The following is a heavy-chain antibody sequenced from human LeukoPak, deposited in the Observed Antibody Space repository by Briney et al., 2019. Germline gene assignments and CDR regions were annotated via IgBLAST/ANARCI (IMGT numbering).Heavy chain of an antibody. J-gene: IGHJ5*02. V-gene: IGHV4-38-2*02. CDR1: GYSISSGYC. CDR3: ARDGRGYCSGGSCYANNWFDP. Sequence: SETLSLTCVVSGYSISSGYCWGWIRQPPGKGLEWIGTICQGADTFYNPSLKSRVTISVDTSKNKFSLIVTSVTAADTAVYFCARDGRGYCSGGSCYANNWFDPWGQGTLVTVSS. CDR2: ICQGADT. D-gene: IGHD2-15*01.